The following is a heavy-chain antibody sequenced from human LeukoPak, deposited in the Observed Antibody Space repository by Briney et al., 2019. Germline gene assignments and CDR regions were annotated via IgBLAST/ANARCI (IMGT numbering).Heavy chain of an antibody. Sequence: GGSLRLSCAASGFTFSSYAMHRVRQAPGKGLEWVAVISYDGSNKYYADSVKGRFTISRDNSKNTLYLQMNSLRAEDTAVYYCARGDTMIVVGSHPYYFDYWGQGTLVTVSS. D-gene: IGHD3-22*01. J-gene: IGHJ4*02. CDR1: GFTFSSYA. CDR2: ISYDGSNK. CDR3: ARGDTMIVVGSHPYYFDY. V-gene: IGHV3-30-3*01.